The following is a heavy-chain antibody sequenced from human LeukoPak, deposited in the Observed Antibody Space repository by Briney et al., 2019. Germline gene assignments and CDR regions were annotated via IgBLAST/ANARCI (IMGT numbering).Heavy chain of an antibody. CDR3: AKGSAGTAVYYYYGMDV. Sequence: PGGSLRLSCAASGFTFSSSAMHWVRQAPGKGLEWVAVISYDESNKYYADSVKGRFTISRDNSKNTLYLQMNSLRAEDTAVYYCAKGSAGTAVYYYYGMDVWGQGTTVTVSS. CDR2: ISYDESNK. CDR1: GFTFSSSA. D-gene: IGHD2-21*02. J-gene: IGHJ6*02. V-gene: IGHV3-30*18.